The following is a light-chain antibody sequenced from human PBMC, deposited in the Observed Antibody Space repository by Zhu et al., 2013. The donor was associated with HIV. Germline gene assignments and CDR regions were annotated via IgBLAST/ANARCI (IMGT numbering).Light chain of an antibody. CDR1: SSDVGGYNF. CDR3: QSFDSTLSGFV. V-gene: IGLV2-14*01. J-gene: IGLJ1*01. Sequence: QSALTQPASVSGSPGQSITISCTGTSSDVGGYNFVSWYQHHPGKAPKLMIYEVSNRPSGVPDRFSGSKSGTSASLAITGLQADDEADYYCQSFDSTLSGFVFGTGTKITVL. CDR2: EVS.